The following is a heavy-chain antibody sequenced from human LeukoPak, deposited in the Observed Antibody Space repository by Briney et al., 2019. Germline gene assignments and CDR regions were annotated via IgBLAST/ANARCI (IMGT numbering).Heavy chain of an antibody. D-gene: IGHD3-16*01. V-gene: IGHV4-39*01. CDR3: VRGSTLRHYQY. J-gene: IGHJ4*02. CDR2: IYYSGST. CDR1: GGSISSSSYY. Sequence: MPSETLSLTCTVSGGSISSSSYYWGWIRQPPGKGLEWIGSIYYSGSTYYNPSLKSRVTVSVDTSKNQFSLNLSSMTAADTAVYYCVRGSTLRHYQYWGQGTLVTVSS.